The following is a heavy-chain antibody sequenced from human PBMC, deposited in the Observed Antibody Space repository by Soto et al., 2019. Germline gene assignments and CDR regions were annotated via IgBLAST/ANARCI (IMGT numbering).Heavy chain of an antibody. J-gene: IGHJ4*02. Sequence: LSLTCAVSGGSLTSGTYSWSWIRQPPGKGLEWIGYIFPSGTTYYSPSLKSRVSISIDVSKNQFSLNLRSLTAADTAVYYCARGREFDSWGQGTLVTVSS. CDR3: ARGREFDS. CDR1: GGSLTSGTYS. V-gene: IGHV4-30-2*01. CDR2: IFPSGTT.